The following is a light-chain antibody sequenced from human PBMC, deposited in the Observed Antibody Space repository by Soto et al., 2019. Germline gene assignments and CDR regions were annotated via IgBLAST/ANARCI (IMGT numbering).Light chain of an antibody. J-gene: IGKJ1*01. Sequence: EIVMTQSPATLSVSPGERATLSCRASQSVSNNLAWYQQKPGQAPRLLIYGASTRATGIPARFSGSGSRTQFTLTISSLQSEDFAVYYCQQYNNWPQWTFGQGTKVDIK. V-gene: IGKV3-15*01. CDR2: GAS. CDR1: QSVSNN. CDR3: QQYNNWPQWT.